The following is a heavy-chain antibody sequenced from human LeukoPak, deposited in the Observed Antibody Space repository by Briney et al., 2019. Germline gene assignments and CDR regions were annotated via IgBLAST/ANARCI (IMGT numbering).Heavy chain of an antibody. D-gene: IGHD3-10*01. V-gene: IGHV4-34*01. J-gene: IGHJ4*02. CDR1: GGSFSGYH. Sequence: SETLSLTCAVYGGSFSGYHWSWIRQPPGKGLEWIGEINHSGSTNYNPSLKSRVTISVDTSKNQFSLKLSSVTAADTAVYYCARATKGRYYYGSGSYFFDYWGQGTLVTVSS. CDR3: ARATKGRYYYGSGSYFFDY. CDR2: INHSGST.